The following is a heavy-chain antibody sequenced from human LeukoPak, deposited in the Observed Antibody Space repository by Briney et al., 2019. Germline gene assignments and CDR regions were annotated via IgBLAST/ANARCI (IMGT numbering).Heavy chain of an antibody. Sequence: GESLKISCKGSGYSFTSYWIGWVRQMPGKGLEWMGIIYPGDSDTRYSPSFQGQVTISADKSISTAYLQWSSLKASDTAMYYCARRHLVKAGGLRWYDFDYWGQGTLVTVSS. V-gene: IGHV5-51*01. CDR3: ARRHLVKAGGLRWYDFDY. J-gene: IGHJ4*02. CDR1: GYSFTSYW. D-gene: IGHD4-23*01. CDR2: IYPGDSDT.